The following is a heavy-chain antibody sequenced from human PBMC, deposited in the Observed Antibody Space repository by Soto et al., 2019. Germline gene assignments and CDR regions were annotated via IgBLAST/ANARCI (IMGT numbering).Heavy chain of an antibody. Sequence: SETLSLTCTVSGGSISSYYWSWIRQPPGKGLEWIGYIYYSGSTNYNPSLKSRVTISVDTSKNQFSLKLSSVTAADTAVYYCASENYYDSSGYYYNFYFDYWGQGTLVTVSS. CDR1: GGSISSYY. V-gene: IGHV4-59*08. J-gene: IGHJ4*02. CDR2: IYYSGST. D-gene: IGHD3-22*01. CDR3: ASENYYDSSGYYYNFYFDY.